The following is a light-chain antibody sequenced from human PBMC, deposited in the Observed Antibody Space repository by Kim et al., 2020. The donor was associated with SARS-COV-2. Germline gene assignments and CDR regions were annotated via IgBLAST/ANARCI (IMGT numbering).Light chain of an antibody. J-gene: IGKJ2*01. CDR3: QHYSQWPLT. Sequence: EIVMTQSPAALSVSPGEGATLSCRASQSVSSNLAWYQQKPGQAPRLLFYGASTRAAVIPARFSGSGSGTEFTLTISSLQSEDFAVYYCQHYSQWPLTFGQGTKLEI. V-gene: IGKV3-15*01. CDR2: GAS. CDR1: QSVSSN.